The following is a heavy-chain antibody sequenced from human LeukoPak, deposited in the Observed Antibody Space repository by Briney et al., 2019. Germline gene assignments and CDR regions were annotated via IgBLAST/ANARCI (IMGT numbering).Heavy chain of an antibody. Sequence: ASVKVSCKASGYTFTSHDINWVRQATGQGLEWMGWMNPDSGNTGYAQKFQDRVTMTRNTSISTAYMELSSLRSEDTAVYYCATRYYDSSATKSDAFDIWGQGTMVTVSS. D-gene: IGHD3-22*01. J-gene: IGHJ3*02. CDR2: MNPDSGNT. V-gene: IGHV1-8*01. CDR3: ATRYYDSSATKSDAFDI. CDR1: GYTFTSHD.